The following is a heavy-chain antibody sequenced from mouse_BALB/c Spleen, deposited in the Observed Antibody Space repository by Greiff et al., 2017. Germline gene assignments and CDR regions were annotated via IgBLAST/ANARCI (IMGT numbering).Heavy chain of an antibody. V-gene: IGHV1S127*01. CDR1: GYTFTSYW. Sequence: VQLQQPGAELVKPGASVKMSCKASGYTFTSYWMHWVKQRPGQGLEWIGTIDPSDSYTSYNQKFKGKATLTVDTSSSTAYMQLSSLTSEDSAVYYCTREEITTVTYWGQGTLVTVSA. CDR3: TREEITTVTY. CDR2: IDPSDSYT. D-gene: IGHD1-1*01. J-gene: IGHJ3*01.